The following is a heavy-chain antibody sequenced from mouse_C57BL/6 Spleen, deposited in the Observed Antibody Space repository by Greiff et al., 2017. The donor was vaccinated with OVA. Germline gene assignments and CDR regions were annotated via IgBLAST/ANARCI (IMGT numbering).Heavy chain of an antibody. V-gene: IGHV5-17*01. CDR1: GFTFSDYG. D-gene: IGHD1-1*01. J-gene: IGHJ1*03. CDR3: ARGISYYYGSSWYFDV. Sequence: EVKLQESGGALVKPGGSLKLSCAASGFTFSDYGMHWVRQAPEKGLEWVAYISSGSSTIYYADTVKGRFTISRDNAKNTLFLQMTSLRSEDTAMYYCARGISYYYGSSWYFDVWGTGTTVTVSS. CDR2: ISSGSSTI.